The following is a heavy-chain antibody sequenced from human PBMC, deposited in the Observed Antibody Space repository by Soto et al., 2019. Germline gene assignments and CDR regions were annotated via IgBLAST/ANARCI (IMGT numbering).Heavy chain of an antibody. CDR1: GYTFTSYG. D-gene: IGHD2-15*01. CDR3: ARGVCGDIVVVVAATPIYYFDY. J-gene: IGHJ4*02. CDR2: VSAYNGNT. Sequence: ASVKVSCKASGYTFTSYGISWVRQAPGQGLEWMGWVSAYNGNTNYAQKLQGRVTMTTDTSTSTAYMELRSLRSDDTAVYYCARGVCGDIVVVVAATPIYYFDYWGQGTLVTVSS. V-gene: IGHV1-18*01.